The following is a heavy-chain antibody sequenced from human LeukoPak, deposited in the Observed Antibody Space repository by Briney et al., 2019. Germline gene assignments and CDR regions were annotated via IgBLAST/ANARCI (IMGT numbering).Heavy chain of an antibody. CDR3: ARNWEDIVATTGEHYFDY. Sequence: SQTLSLTCAISGDSVSSNSAAWNWIRQSPSRGLEWLGRTYYRSKWYNDYAVSVKSRITINPDTSKNQFSLQLNSVTPEDTAVYYCARNWEDIVATTGEHYFDYWGQGTLVTVSS. CDR1: GDSVSSNSAA. CDR2: TYYRSKWYN. D-gene: IGHD5-12*01. V-gene: IGHV6-1*01. J-gene: IGHJ4*02.